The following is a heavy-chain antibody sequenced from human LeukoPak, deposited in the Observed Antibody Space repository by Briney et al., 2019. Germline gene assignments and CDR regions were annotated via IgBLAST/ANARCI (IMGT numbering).Heavy chain of an antibody. J-gene: IGHJ6*03. CDR3: AKDKYDDYYYMDV. D-gene: IGHD3-3*01. V-gene: IGHV3-30*02. CDR1: GFTFSSYG. CDR2: IRYDGSNK. Sequence: GGSLRLSCAVSGFTFSSYGMHWVRQAPGKGLEWVAFIRYDGSNKYYADSVKGRFTISRDNSKNTLYLQMNSLRAEDTAVYYCAKDKYDDYYYMDVWGKGTTVTISS.